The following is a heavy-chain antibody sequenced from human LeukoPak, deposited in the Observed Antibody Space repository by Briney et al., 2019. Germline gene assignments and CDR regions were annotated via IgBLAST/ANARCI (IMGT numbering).Heavy chain of an antibody. CDR3: ARESSGNYYNPLGYMAV. V-gene: IGHV4-4*07. CDR2: IFTSGIT. J-gene: IGHJ6*03. CDR1: GGSISIYY. Sequence: SETLSLTCTVSGGSISIYYWNWIRQPAGKGLEWIGRIFTSGITNYDPSLKSRVTMSVDTSKNQFSLNLSSVTAADTAVYYCARESSGNYYNPLGYMAVWGKGTTVTVSS. D-gene: IGHD3-10*01.